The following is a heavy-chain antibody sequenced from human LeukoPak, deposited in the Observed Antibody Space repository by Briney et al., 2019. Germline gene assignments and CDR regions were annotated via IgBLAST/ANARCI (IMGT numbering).Heavy chain of an antibody. CDR1: GLSISSSSYY. D-gene: IGHD3-10*02. J-gene: IGHJ4*02. CDR3: ATHGQSESITMVGELYYSDY. V-gene: IGHV4-39*01. Sequence: PSETLSFTCTVSGLSISSSSYYWGWLRQPPGKGLEWIGSIYYSVSTYYNQSLKSRVTISVKTSKYMFSLKLSSVTAADTAVYYCATHGQSESITMVGELYYSDYWGQGTLVTVSS. CDR2: IYYSVST.